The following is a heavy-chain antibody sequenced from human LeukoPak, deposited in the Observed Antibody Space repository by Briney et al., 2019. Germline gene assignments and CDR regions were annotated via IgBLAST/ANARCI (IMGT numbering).Heavy chain of an antibody. CDR3: ARGDPTAMVTTFDY. V-gene: IGHV3-21*01. CDR1: GLTFSGSW. Sequence: GGSLRLSCAVSGLTFSGSWITWIRQAPGKGLEWVSSISSSSSYIYYADSVKGRFTISRDNAKNSLYLQMNSLRAEDTAVYYCARGDPTAMVTTFDYWGQGTLVTVSS. J-gene: IGHJ4*02. D-gene: IGHD5-18*01. CDR2: ISSSSSYI.